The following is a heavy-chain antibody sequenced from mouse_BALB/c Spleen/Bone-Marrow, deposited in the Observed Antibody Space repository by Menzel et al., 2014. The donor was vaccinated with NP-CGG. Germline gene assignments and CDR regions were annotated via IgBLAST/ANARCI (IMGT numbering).Heavy chain of an antibody. D-gene: IGHD2-14*01. CDR1: GFNIKDTY. CDR3: ASYRYGWYFDV. V-gene: IGHV14-3*02. CDR2: IDPAIFT. J-gene: IGHJ1*01. Sequence: EVMLVESGAELVKPGASVKLSCTASGFNIKDTYLHWVKQRPEQGLDWIGRIDPAIFTNCDPKFQGKATITADTSSNTAYLHLSSLTSENTAVYYCASYRYGWYFDVWGAEATVTVSS.